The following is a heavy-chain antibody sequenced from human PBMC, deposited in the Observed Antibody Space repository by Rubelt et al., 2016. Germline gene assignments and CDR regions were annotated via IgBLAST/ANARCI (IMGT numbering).Heavy chain of an antibody. D-gene: IGHD5-18*01. CDR3: ARQKYSYGVFDY. J-gene: IGHJ4*02. V-gene: IGHV4-59*08. Sequence: QVQLQESGPGLVKPSETLSLTCTVSGGSISSYYWSWIRQPPGKGLEWIGYIYYSGSTNYNPPLKSRVTISVDTSKNQFSLKLSSVTAADTAVYYCARQKYSYGVFDYWGQGTLVTVSA. CDR1: GGSISSYY. CDR2: IYYSGST.